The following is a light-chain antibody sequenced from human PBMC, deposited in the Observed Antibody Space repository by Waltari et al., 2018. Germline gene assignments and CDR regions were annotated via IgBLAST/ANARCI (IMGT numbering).Light chain of an antibody. CDR2: GAS. J-gene: IGKJ2*01. Sequence: EIVMTQSPATLSVSPGERATLSCRASQSISSNLVWYQHKPGQAPRVLIYGASTRATGIPARFSVSGSGTEFTLTITSLQSEDFAVYYCLQYKNWPPLYTFGQGTKLEI. CDR3: LQYKNWPPLYT. V-gene: IGKV3-15*01. CDR1: QSISSN.